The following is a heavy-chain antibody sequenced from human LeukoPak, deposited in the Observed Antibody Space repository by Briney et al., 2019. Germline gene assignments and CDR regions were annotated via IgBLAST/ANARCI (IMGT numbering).Heavy chain of an antibody. CDR2: ISKDGSKK. CDR1: GFTFSNYA. V-gene: IGHV3-30*18. Sequence: GRSLRLSCVASGFTFSNYAMHWVRQAPGKGLEWVAVISKDGSKKEHADSVKGRFTISRDNSKNTLYLQMNSLRAEDTAVYYCAKMAAAGTTNLPFDYWGQGTLVTVSS. J-gene: IGHJ4*02. D-gene: IGHD6-13*01. CDR3: AKMAAAGTTNLPFDY.